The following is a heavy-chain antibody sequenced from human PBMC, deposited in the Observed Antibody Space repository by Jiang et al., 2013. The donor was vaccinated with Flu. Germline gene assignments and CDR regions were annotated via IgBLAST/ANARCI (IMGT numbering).Heavy chain of an antibody. CDR2: ISGSGGST. V-gene: IGHV3-23*01. J-gene: IGHJ4*02. D-gene: IGHD1-26*01. Sequence: QPGGSLRLSCAASGFTFSSYAMSWVRQAPGKGLEWVSGISGSGGSTFYADSVKGRFTISRDNSKNTLYLQMNSLRAEDTAVYYCSKNPPFVSIVGATARHFDYWGQGTLVTVSS. CDR3: SKNPPFVSIVGATARHFDY. CDR1: GFTFSSYA.